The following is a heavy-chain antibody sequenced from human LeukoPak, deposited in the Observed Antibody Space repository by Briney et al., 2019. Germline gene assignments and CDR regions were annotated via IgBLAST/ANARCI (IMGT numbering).Heavy chain of an antibody. CDR1: GGTFSSYA. Sequence: GSSVKVSCKASGGTFSSYALSWVRQAPGQGLEWMGGIIPIFGTANYAQKFQGRVTITTDESTSTAYMELSSLRSEDTAVYYCARVLTGYSSGWYYFDYWGQGTLVTVSS. J-gene: IGHJ4*02. D-gene: IGHD6-19*01. V-gene: IGHV1-69*05. CDR2: IIPIFGTA. CDR3: ARVLTGYSSGWYYFDY.